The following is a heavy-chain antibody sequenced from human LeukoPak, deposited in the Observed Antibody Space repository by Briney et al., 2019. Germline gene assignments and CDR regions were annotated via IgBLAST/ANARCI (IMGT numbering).Heavy chain of an antibody. V-gene: IGHV4-34*01. D-gene: IGHD2-2*01. CDR3: AREWIVVVPAAREDYYYGMDV. Sequence: SETLSLTCAVYGGSFSGPYWTWIRQPPGKGLEWIGEINHSGSTNYNPSLKSRVTMSVDTSKNQFSLKLSSVTAADTAVYYCAREWIVVVPAAREDYYYGMDVWGQGTTVTVSS. J-gene: IGHJ6*02. CDR1: GGSFSGPY. CDR2: INHSGST.